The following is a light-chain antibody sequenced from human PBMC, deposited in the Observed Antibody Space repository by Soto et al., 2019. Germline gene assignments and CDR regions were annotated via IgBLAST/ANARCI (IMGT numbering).Light chain of an antibody. V-gene: IGKV3-15*01. CDR2: GSS. CDR3: QQRYNWPPIN. CDR1: QSVSNN. J-gene: IGKJ5*01. Sequence: IMMTKSAVTLSLATGERVTHSCRASQSVSNNLVWYQQTPGQAPRLLMYGSSIRASGIPARFRGTGSGTAFTLTISCLQAEDSAVNYCQQRYNWPPINCGQGTRLEIK.